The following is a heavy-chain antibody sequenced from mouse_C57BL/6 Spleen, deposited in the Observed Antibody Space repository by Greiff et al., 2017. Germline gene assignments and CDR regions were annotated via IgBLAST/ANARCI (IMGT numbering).Heavy chain of an antibody. Sequence: VKLQESGPGLVAPSQSLSITCTVSGFSLTSYGVDWVRQSPGKGLEWLGVIWGVGSTNYNSALKSRLSISKDNSKSQVFLKMNSLQTDDTAMYYCASNDYDGFAYWGQGTLVTVSA. D-gene: IGHD2-4*01. CDR2: IWGVGST. V-gene: IGHV2-6*01. CDR3: ASNDYDGFAY. J-gene: IGHJ3*01. CDR1: GFSLTSYG.